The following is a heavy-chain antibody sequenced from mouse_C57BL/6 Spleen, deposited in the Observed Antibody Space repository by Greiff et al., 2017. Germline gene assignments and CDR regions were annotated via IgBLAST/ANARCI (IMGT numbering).Heavy chain of an antibody. CDR3: ARRRPEDYAMDY. CDR1: GYSITSGYY. Sequence: EVHLVESGPGLVKPSQSLSLTCSVTGYSITSGYYWNWIRQFPGNKLEWMGYISYDGSNNYNPSLKNRISITRDTSKNQFFLKLNSVTTEDTATYYCARRRPEDYAMDYWGQGTSVTVSS. CDR2: ISYDGSN. V-gene: IGHV3-6*01. J-gene: IGHJ4*01.